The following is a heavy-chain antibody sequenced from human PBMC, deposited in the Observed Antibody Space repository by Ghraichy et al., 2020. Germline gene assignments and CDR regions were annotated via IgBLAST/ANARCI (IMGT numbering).Heavy chain of an antibody. V-gene: IGHV3-30*18. D-gene: IGHD3-3*01. CDR3: AKSRGYDFWSGYPDY. CDR2: ISYDGSNK. Sequence: GGSLRLSCAASGFTFSSYGMHWVRQAPGKGLEWVAVISYDGSNKYYADSVKGRFTISRDNSMNTLYLQMNSLRAEDTAVYYCAKSRGYDFWSGYPDYWGQGTLVTVSS. J-gene: IGHJ4*02. CDR1: GFTFSSYG.